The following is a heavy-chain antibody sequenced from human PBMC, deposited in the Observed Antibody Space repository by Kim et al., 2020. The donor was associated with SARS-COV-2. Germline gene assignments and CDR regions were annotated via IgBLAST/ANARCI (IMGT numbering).Heavy chain of an antibody. CDR3: ARGQGRRFDP. Sequence: STHYNPSLKSRVTISVDTSKNQFSLKLSSVTAADTAVYYCARGQGRRFDPWGQGTLVTVSS. J-gene: IGHJ5*02. CDR2: ST. D-gene: IGHD1-1*01. V-gene: IGHV4-34*01.